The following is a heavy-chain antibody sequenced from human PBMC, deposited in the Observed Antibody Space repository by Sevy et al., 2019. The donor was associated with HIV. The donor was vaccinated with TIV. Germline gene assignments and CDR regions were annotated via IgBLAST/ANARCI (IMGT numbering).Heavy chain of an antibody. CDR1: GFTFSSYW. J-gene: IGHJ3*02. CDR2: IKQDGSEK. D-gene: IGHD2-21*01. Sequence: GGSLRLSCAASGFTFSSYWMSWVRQAPGKGLEWVANIKQDGSEKYYVDSVKGRFTISRDNAKNSLYLQMNSLRAEDTAVYYCARDGPVGIATLFGAFDIWGQGTMVTVSS. CDR3: ARDGPVGIATLFGAFDI. V-gene: IGHV3-7*03.